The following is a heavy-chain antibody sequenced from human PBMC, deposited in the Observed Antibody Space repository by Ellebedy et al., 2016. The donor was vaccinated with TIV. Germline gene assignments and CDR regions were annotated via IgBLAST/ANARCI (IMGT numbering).Heavy chain of an antibody. D-gene: IGHD3-10*01. CDR1: GGSINPYY. V-gene: IGHV4-59*01. CDR3: ARSLLRYFGEPHPFEY. J-gene: IGHJ4*02. Sequence: MPSETLSLTCTVSGGSINPYYWSWIRQPPGKGLEWIGYIYYSGSTNYNPSLKSRLTISLDMSKNQFSLKLTSVPAADTAVYYCARSLLRYFGEPHPFEYWGQGTLVTVSS. CDR2: IYYSGST.